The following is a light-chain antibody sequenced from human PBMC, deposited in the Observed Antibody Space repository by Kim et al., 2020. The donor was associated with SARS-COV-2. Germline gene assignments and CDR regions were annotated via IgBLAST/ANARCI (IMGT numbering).Light chain of an antibody. CDR2: QDN. CDR1: KLGDKY. V-gene: IGLV3-1*01. J-gene: IGLJ2*01. Sequence: VSQGQTASITCSGDKLGDKYASWYQQKPGQSPVLVIYQDNKRPSGIPERFSGSNSGNTATLTISGTQAMDEADYYCQAWDSSTGVFGGGTQLTVL. CDR3: QAWDSSTGV.